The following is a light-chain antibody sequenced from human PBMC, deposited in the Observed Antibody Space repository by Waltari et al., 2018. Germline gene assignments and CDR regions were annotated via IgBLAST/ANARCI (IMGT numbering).Light chain of an antibody. CDR3: SSYTRRSYWV. J-gene: IGLJ3*02. CDR2: KVN. V-gene: IGLV2-14*01. Sequence: QSALTQPASVSGSPGQSITISCTGTSSDVGFYDFVSWFQQHPGNAPKVMIYKVNNRPSGGSIRFPGPKSANTAALTIAGLQAEDEADYYCSSYTRRSYWVFGGGTQLTVL. CDR1: SSDVGFYDF.